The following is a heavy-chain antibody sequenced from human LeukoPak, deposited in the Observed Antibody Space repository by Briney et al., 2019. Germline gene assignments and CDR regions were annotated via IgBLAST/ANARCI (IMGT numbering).Heavy chain of an antibody. J-gene: IGHJ4*02. CDR1: GYTFTSYD. V-gene: IGHV1-8*01. CDR2: MNPNSGNT. CDR3: ARMDSSGYLFGY. Sequence: ASVKVSCKASGYTFTSYDINWVRQATGQGLEWMGWMNPNSGNTGYAQKFQGRVTMTRNTSISTAYMELRSLRSDDTAVYYCARMDSSGYLFGYWGQGTLVTVSS. D-gene: IGHD3-22*01.